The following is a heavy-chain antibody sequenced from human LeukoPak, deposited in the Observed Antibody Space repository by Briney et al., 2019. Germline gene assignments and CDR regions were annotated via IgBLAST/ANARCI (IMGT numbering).Heavy chain of an antibody. J-gene: IGHJ4*02. D-gene: IGHD7-27*01. CDR2: ISWNSGSI. CDR3: AKARWGSFDY. Sequence: GRSLRLSCAASGFIFDDYAMHWVRQAPGKGLEWVSGISWNSGSIGYADSVKGRFTISRDNAKNSLYLQMNSLRAEDTALYYCAKARWGSFDYWGQGTLVTVSS. V-gene: IGHV3-9*01. CDR1: GFIFDDYA.